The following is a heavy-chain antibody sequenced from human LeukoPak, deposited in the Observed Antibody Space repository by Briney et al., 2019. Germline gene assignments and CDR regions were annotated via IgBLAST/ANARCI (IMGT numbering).Heavy chain of an antibody. CDR1: GYSFTSYW. V-gene: IGHV5-51*01. Sequence: KPGESLKISCKGSGYSFTSYWIGWVRQMPGKGLEWMGIIYPGDSDTRYSPSFQGQVTISADKSISTAYLQWSSLKASDTAMYYCARHDDGDGYSGFDAFDIWGQRTMVTVSS. CDR3: ARHDDGDGYSGFDAFDI. CDR2: IYPGDSDT. J-gene: IGHJ3*02. D-gene: IGHD5-24*01.